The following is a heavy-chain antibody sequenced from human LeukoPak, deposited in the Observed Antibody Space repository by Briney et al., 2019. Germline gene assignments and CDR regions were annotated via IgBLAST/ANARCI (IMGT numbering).Heavy chain of an antibody. CDR3: ARHVEHQFDY. CDR2: IYYSGST. Sequence: PSETLSLTCTVSGGSISSSSYYWGWIRQPPGKGLEWIGSIYYSGSTYYNPSLKSRVTISVDTSKNQFSLKLSSVTAADTAVYYCARHVEHQFDYWGQGTLVTVSS. CDR1: GGSISSSSYY. J-gene: IGHJ4*02. V-gene: IGHV4-39*01. D-gene: IGHD1-26*01.